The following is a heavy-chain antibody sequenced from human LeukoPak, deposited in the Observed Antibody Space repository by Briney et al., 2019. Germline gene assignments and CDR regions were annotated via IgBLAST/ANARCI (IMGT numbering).Heavy chain of an antibody. CDR2: ISAYNGNT. J-gene: IGHJ4*02. CDR3: ARVLVATSWADSSGYYY. V-gene: IGHV1-18*01. Sequence: GASVKVTFKASGYTFTCYGFSWVGQAPGKGLAGVGLISAYNGNTNYAQKLQGRVTMTTDTSTSTAYMELRSLRSDDTAVYYCARVLVATSWADSSGYYYWGQGTLVTVSS. D-gene: IGHD3-22*01. CDR1: GYTFTCYG.